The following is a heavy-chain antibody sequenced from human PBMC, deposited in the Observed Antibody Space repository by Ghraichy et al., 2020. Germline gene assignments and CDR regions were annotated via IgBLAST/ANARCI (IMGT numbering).Heavy chain of an antibody. J-gene: IGHJ3*02. V-gene: IGHV3-7*03. CDR2: INQDGREK. Sequence: GESLNISCAAFGLIFSSYWMTWVRQAPGKGLEWVANINQDGREKYYVGSVKGRFTISRDNAKNSLYLQMNNLSAEDTAVYYCSSGDTFDIWGRGTMVTVSS. CDR3: SSGDTFDI. D-gene: IGHD3-10*01. CDR1: GLIFSSYW.